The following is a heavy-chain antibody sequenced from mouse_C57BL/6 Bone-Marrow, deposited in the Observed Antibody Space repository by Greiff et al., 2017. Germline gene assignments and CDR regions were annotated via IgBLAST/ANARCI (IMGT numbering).Heavy chain of an antibody. CDR2: RRNKANDYTT. Sequence: EVQGVESGGGLVQSGRSLRLSCATSGFTFSDFYIEWVRQAPGKGLAWIAARRNKANDYTTEYSASVKGRFIVSRDTSQSILYLQMNALRAEDTAIYYCARDAPYGSLMDYWGQGTSVTVSS. CDR3: ARDAPYGSLMDY. V-gene: IGHV7-1*01. D-gene: IGHD1-1*01. CDR1: GFTFSDFY. J-gene: IGHJ4*01.